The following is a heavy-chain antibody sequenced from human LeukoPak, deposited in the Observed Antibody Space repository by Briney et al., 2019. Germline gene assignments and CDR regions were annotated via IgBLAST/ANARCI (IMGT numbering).Heavy chain of an antibody. J-gene: IGHJ3*01. D-gene: IGHD3-10*01. Sequence: GGSVRLSCAASGFTFSCHRMDWVRQVPGKGLEWVANIKQDRIEKYFVGSVKGRVTISRDNAKKSLYLQMNRLRVEDTAVYYCAREGMVRGVPDAFDLWGQGTMVTVSS. CDR1: GFTFSCHR. CDR3: AREGMVRGVPDAFDL. CDR2: IKQDRIEK. V-gene: IGHV3-7*01.